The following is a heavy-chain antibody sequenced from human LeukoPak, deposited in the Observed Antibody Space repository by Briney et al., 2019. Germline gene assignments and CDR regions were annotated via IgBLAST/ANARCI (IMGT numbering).Heavy chain of an antibody. CDR1: GFTFSDYG. D-gene: IGHD2-21*02. CDR3: ATTIPFDY. V-gene: IGHV3-30*02. J-gene: IGHJ4*02. Sequence: GGSLRLSCAASGFTFSDYGIHWVRQAPGKGLEWVAFIRNDGNDKSYADSVKGRFTISRDNAKNTLYLQMNSLRAEDTAVYYCATTIPFDYWGQGTLVTVSS. CDR2: IRNDGNDK.